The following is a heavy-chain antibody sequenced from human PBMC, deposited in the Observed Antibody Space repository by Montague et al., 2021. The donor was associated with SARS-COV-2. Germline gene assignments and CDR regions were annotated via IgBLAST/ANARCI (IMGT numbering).Heavy chain of an antibody. CDR2: IYYDGYT. J-gene: IGHJ6*02. V-gene: IGHV4-31*03. Sequence: TLSLTCTVSGGSISSGGYYWSRIRQHPGKGLEWIGYIYYDGYTYYNLSLKSRVTISVDTSKNQFSLNLSSVTAADTAVYYCARDAIGAAGGYGMDVWGQGTTVTVSS. CDR3: ARDAIGAAGGYGMDV. D-gene: IGHD2-2*01. CDR1: GGSISSGGYY.